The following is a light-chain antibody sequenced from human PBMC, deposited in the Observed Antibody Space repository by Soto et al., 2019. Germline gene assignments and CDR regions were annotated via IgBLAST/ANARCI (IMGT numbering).Light chain of an antibody. CDR3: SSYTTSITYV. Sequence: QSVLTQPASVSGSPGQSITISCTGTSSDVGRYNYVSWYQHHPGKAPKLIIYEVSSRPSGVSGRFSGSKSGNTASLTISGLQAEDEADYYCSSYTTSITYVFGSGTKVTV. CDR1: SSDVGRYNY. CDR2: EVS. J-gene: IGLJ1*01. V-gene: IGLV2-14*01.